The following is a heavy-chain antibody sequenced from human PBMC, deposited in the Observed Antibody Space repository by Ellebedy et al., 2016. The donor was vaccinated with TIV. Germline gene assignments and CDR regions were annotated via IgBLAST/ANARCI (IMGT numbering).Heavy chain of an antibody. V-gene: IGHV3-23*01. CDR1: GFPFSNYA. J-gene: IGHJ4*02. D-gene: IGHD6-19*01. CDR2: ISQSGGDT. Sequence: GESLKISCAASGFPFSNYAMAWVRQAPGKGLEWVSAISQSGGDTYYADSVKGRFTISRDNSQSTLYRQMDSLRADDTAVYYCAKPPGLWLIHTGLVSWGQGTLVTVSS. CDR3: AKPPGLWLIHTGLVS.